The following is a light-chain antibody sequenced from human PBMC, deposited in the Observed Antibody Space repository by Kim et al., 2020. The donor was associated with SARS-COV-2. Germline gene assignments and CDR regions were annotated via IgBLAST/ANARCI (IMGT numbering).Light chain of an antibody. CDR2: GAS. V-gene: IGKV3-20*01. Sequence: SPGERATVSCRASQSVNSNYFAWHQKKAGQPTRLLIGGASSRASSLPDRFSGSGWEKDFIPTISRLDAEDVAVYCWQYYGTSPLTFGRGTKVDIK. CDR3: QYYGTSPLT. CDR1: QSVNSNY. J-gene: IGKJ4*01.